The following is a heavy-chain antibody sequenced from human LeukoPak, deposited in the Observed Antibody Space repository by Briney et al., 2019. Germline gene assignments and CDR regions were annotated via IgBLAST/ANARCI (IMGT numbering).Heavy chain of an antibody. J-gene: IGHJ4*02. CDR2: IDPSDSYT. V-gene: IGHV5-10-1*01. CDR1: GYSFTNFW. D-gene: IGHD3-10*01. Sequence: GESLKISCKGSGYSFTNFWINWVRQMPGKGLEWMGRIDPSDSYTTYSPSFQGHVTISADKSISTAYLQLSSLKASDTAMYYCASITNYGSGSYYSLSFDSWGQGTLVTVSS. CDR3: ASITNYGSGSYYSLSFDS.